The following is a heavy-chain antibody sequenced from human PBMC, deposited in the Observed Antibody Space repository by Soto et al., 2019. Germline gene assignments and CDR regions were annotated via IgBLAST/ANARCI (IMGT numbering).Heavy chain of an antibody. CDR1: GFSLTTSGVG. V-gene: IGHV2-5*02. D-gene: IGHD6-13*01. Sequence: QITLKESGPTLLKPTQTLTLTCTFSGFSLTTSGVGVAWIRQPPGKALEWLALIYWDDDKRYSPSLKSRLSSTNVTCKNQVVLTMTNMDPVDSATFSCAHNNGGSRYDYWGQGTLVTVSS. CDR2: IYWDDDK. CDR3: AHNNGGSRYDY. J-gene: IGHJ4*02.